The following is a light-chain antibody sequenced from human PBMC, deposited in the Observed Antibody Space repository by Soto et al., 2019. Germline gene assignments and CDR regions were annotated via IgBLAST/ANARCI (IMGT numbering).Light chain of an antibody. V-gene: IGLV1-40*01. CDR3: QSYDSSLSGSYV. CDR2: GNN. J-gene: IGLJ1*01. CDR1: SSNIGAGYD. Sequence: QSVLTQPPSVSGAPGQRVTISCTGSSSNIGAGYDVHWYQRLPGTAPKVLIYGNNNRPSGVPDRFSGSKSGTSASLPITTDQAEDEAVYYCQSYDSSLSGSYVFGTGTKLTVL.